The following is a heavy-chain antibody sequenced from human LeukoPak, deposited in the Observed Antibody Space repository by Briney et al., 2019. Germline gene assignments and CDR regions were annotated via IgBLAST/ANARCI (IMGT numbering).Heavy chain of an antibody. D-gene: IGHD3-3*01. Sequence: GGSLRLSCAASGFTFSSYKMNWVRQAPGKGLEWVSAISGSGGSTYYADSVKGRFTISRDNSKNTLYLQMNSLRAEDTAVYYCAKSSGYCTGMMYYWGQGTLVTVSS. CDR1: GFTFSSYK. CDR2: ISGSGGST. V-gene: IGHV3-23*01. CDR3: AKSSGYCTGMMYY. J-gene: IGHJ4*02.